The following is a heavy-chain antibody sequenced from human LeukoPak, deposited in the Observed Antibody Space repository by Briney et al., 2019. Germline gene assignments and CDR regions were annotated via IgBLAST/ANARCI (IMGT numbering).Heavy chain of an antibody. CDR1: GFTFSSQW. J-gene: IGHJ4*02. V-gene: IGHV3-7*01. Sequence: GGSLRLSCAASGFTFSSQWMTWVRQAPGKGLEWVANIHPDGSEKYYVGSVRGRFTISRDNAKSSLYLQMNSLRAEDTAVYYCAREGENWAYFDYWGQGTLVTVSS. D-gene: IGHD7-27*01. CDR3: AREGENWAYFDY. CDR2: IHPDGSEK.